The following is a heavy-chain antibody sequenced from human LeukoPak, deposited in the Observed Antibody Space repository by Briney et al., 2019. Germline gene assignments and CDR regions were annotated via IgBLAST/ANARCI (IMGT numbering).Heavy chain of an antibody. CDR1: GFTFSSYG. V-gene: IGHV3-23*01. CDR3: TKAPCSGDSCYHFDY. D-gene: IGHD2-15*01. Sequence: GGSLRLSCAASGFTFSSYGMSWVRQAPGKGLEWVSSITGTGGRTYFADSVQGRFTISRDNSKSTVYLQMNSLRAEDTAVYYCTKAPCSGDSCYHFDYWGQGTLVTVSS. J-gene: IGHJ4*02. CDR2: ITGTGGRT.